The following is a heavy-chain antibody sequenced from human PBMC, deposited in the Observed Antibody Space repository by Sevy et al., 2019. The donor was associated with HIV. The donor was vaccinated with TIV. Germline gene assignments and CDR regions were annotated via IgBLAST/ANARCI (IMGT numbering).Heavy chain of an antibody. V-gene: IGHV3-9*01. CDR1: GFPFNDHA. Sequence: GGSLRLSCAASGFPFNDHAMHWVRQVPGKGLEWVSGVSWNSRNIGYADSVKGRFTISRDNARHFLYLEMNSLRHEDTAFYYCAKDINRGCDGVNCYSYYYYFYGLDVWGPGTTVTVSS. J-gene: IGHJ6*02. CDR3: AKDINRGCDGVNCYSYYYYFYGLDV. CDR2: VSWNSRNI. D-gene: IGHD2-21*01.